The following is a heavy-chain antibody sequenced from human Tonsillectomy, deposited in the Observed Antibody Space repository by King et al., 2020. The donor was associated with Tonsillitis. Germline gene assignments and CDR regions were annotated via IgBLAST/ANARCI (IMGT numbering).Heavy chain of an antibody. CDR1: DGSISSYY. Sequence: QVQLQESGPGLVKPSETLSLTCTVSDGSISSYYWSWIRQPPGKGLEWIGYIYYSGSTSYNPSLKSRVTISVNTSKNQFSLKLSSVTAADTAVYYCARGGNYGLWYFELWGRGTLVTVSS. J-gene: IGHJ2*01. CDR3: ARGGNYGLWYFEL. CDR2: IYYSGST. V-gene: IGHV4-59*01. D-gene: IGHD3-16*01.